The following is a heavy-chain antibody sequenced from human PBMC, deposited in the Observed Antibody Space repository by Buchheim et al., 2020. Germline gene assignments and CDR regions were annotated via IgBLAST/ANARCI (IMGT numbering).Heavy chain of an antibody. J-gene: IGHJ4*02. CDR1: GDSIGSNTYY. Sequence: QLQLQESGPGLLKPSETLSLTCTFSGDSIGSNTYYWGWIRQPPGKGLEWIGTIYHGGGIYYNPTLKGRVPISVDTSKNQFSLSLSSVTAAETAVYYCARLGNSNYDWSDSWGRGTL. D-gene: IGHD4-11*01. CDR2: IYHGGGI. V-gene: IGHV4-39*01. CDR3: ARLGNSNYDWSDS.